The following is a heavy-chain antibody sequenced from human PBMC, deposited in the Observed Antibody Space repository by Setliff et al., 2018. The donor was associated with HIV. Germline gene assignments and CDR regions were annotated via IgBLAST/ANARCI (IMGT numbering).Heavy chain of an antibody. CDR3: AKGTYYDLLTAYYLSDYYMDV. CDR2: IWYDGTDK. D-gene: IGHD3-9*01. V-gene: IGHV3-30*02. CDR1: GLNFNGYG. Sequence: PGGSLRLSCAASGLNFNGYGMHWVRQAPGKGIEWVGLIWYDGTDKYYPDSVRGRFTISRDNSKNTLYLQMNSLRPEDTAVYYCAKGTYYDLLTAYYLSDYYMDVWGQGTTVTVSS. J-gene: IGHJ6*03.